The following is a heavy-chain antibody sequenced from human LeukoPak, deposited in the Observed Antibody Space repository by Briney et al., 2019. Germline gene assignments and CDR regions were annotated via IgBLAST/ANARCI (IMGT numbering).Heavy chain of an antibody. CDR2: ISGSGGST. D-gene: IGHD6-19*01. J-gene: IGHJ3*02. CDR3: ARGASVVAGSDDAFDI. Sequence: GGTLRLSCAASGFTFSSYGMSWVRQAPGKGLEWVSAISGSGGSTYYADSVKGRFTISRDNAKNSLYLQMNSLRAEDTAVYYCARGASVVAGSDDAFDIWGQGTMVTVSS. V-gene: IGHV3-23*01. CDR1: GFTFSSYG.